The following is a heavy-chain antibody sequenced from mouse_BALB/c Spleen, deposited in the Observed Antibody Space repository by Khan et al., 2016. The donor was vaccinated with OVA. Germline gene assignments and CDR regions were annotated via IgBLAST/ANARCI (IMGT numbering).Heavy chain of an antibody. V-gene: IGHV1S41*01. J-gene: IGHJ4*01. CDR3: ARSNYCGNGLYALDY. CDR1: GYTFTSYW. Sequence: DLVKPGASVKLSCKASGYTFTSYWINWIKQRPGQGLEWVGQISPGSGNPYYKKKFKGKATLTVDTSSTTVYIQLSSLSSEDSAVDFCARSNYCGNGLYALDYWGQGTSVTVSS. CDR2: ISPGSGNP. D-gene: IGHD1-1*01.